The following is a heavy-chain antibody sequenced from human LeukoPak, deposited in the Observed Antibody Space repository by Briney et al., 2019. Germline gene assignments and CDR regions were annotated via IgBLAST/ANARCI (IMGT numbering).Heavy chain of an antibody. V-gene: IGHV1-69*13. CDR2: IIPIFGTA. CDR1: GGTFSSYA. CDR3: ARLQPGIAAAGETNFDY. Sequence: GASVKVSCKASGGTFSSYAISWVRQAPGQGLEWMGGIIPIFGTANYAQKFQGRVTITADESTSTAYMELSSLRSEDTAVYYCARLQPGIAAAGETNFDYWGQGTLVTVSS. J-gene: IGHJ4*02. D-gene: IGHD6-13*01.